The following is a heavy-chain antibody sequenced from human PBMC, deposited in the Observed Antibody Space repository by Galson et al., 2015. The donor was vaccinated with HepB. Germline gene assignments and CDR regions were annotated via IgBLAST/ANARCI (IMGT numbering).Heavy chain of an antibody. Sequence: ETLSLTCAVYGGSFSGYYWSWIRQPPGKGLEWIGEINHSGSTNYNPSLKSRVTISVDTSKNQFSLKLSSVTAADTAVYYCARGSSFGRGVYDYWGQGTLVTVSS. J-gene: IGHJ4*02. V-gene: IGHV4-34*01. CDR2: INHSGST. D-gene: IGHD3-10*01. CDR3: ARGSSFGRGVYDY. CDR1: GGSFSGYY.